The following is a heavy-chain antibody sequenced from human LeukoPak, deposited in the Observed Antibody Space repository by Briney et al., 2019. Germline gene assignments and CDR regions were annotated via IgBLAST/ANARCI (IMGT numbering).Heavy chain of an antibody. Sequence: PSETLSLTCIVSGGSISSYYWSWIRQPPGKGLEWIGYIYYSGSTNYNPSLKSRVTISVDTSKNQFSLKLSSVTAADTAVYYCARDLSSIYEFDYWGQGTLVTVSS. CDR1: GGSISSYY. V-gene: IGHV4-59*01. J-gene: IGHJ4*02. CDR2: IYYSGST. D-gene: IGHD5/OR15-5a*01. CDR3: ARDLSSIYEFDY.